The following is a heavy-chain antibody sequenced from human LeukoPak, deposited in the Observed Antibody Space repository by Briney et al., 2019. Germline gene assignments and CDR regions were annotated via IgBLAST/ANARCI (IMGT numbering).Heavy chain of an antibody. J-gene: IGHJ4*02. Sequence: GGSLRLSCAASGFTFSSYEMNWVRQAPGKGLEWISYISSSGSTILYADSVKGRFTISRDNAKNSLYLQMNSLRAEDTAVYYCAREDDSSGYYYGICDYWGQGTLVTVSS. D-gene: IGHD3-22*01. CDR1: GFTFSSYE. CDR2: ISSSGSTI. CDR3: AREDDSSGYYYGICDY. V-gene: IGHV3-48*03.